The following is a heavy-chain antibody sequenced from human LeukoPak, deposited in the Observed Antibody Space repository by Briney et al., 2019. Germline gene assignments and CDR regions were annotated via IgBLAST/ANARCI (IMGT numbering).Heavy chain of an antibody. CDR1: GGSFSGYY. Sequence: SETLSLTCAVYGGSFSGYYWSWIRQPPGKGLEWLGEINHSGSTNYNPSLKSRVTISVDTSKNQFSLKLSSVTAADTAVYYCAREPNWNGRAFDIWGQGTMVTVSS. CDR2: INHSGST. D-gene: IGHD1-1*01. J-gene: IGHJ3*02. CDR3: AREPNWNGRAFDI. V-gene: IGHV4-34*01.